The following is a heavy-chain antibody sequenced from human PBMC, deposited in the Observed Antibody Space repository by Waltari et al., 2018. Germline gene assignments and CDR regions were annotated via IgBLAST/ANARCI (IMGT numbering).Heavy chain of an antibody. V-gene: IGHV6-1*01. Sequence: QVQLQQSGPGLVKPSQILSLTCAISGDSVSSNSAAWYWIRQSPSRGLEWLGSTYYRSKWYNYYAVSVKSRIPISPDPSKNQFALQLNSVTPEDTAVYYCARGGGGWFDPWGQGTLVTVSS. J-gene: IGHJ5*02. CDR3: ARGGGGWFDP. CDR2: TYYRSKWYN. CDR1: GDSVSSNSAA. D-gene: IGHD3-10*01.